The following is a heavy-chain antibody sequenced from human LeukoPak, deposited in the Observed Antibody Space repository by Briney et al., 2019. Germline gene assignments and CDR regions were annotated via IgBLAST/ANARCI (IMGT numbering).Heavy chain of an antibody. CDR3: SKGANGDYVGAFDM. CDR1: VVTSSSYT. Sequence: PRGALRLSCAASVVTSSSYTISSVRQAPGKGLEWVSYITIRGRRTYYAYSVKGRFSVSRDNSQNTVFLHMDRLRADDTALYYCSKGANGDYVGAFDMWGPGTMVTVSS. V-gene: IGHV3-23*01. J-gene: IGHJ3*02. CDR2: ITIRGRRT. D-gene: IGHD4-17*01.